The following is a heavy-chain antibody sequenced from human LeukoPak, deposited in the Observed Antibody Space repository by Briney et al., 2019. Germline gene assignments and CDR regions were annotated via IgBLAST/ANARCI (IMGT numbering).Heavy chain of an antibody. CDR2: IYSGGSA. D-gene: IGHD1-26*01. CDR1: GFTVSSNY. Sequence: GGPLRLSCAASGFTVSSNYMNWGRQAPGKGLEWVSVIYSGGSAYYADSVKGRFTISRDNSKNTLYLQMNSLRAEDTAVYYCARVAPGSSYFDYWGQGTLVTVSS. V-gene: IGHV3-66*01. CDR3: ARVAPGSSYFDY. J-gene: IGHJ4*02.